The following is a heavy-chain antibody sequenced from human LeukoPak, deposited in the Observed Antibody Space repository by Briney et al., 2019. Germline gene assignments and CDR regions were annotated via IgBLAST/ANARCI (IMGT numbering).Heavy chain of an antibody. CDR2: RWFDGSNK. D-gene: IGHD3-10*01. Sequence: AGGSLRLSCEASGFSFSTYGMHWVRQAPGKGLEWVALRWFDGSNKHYADSVKGRFTISRDNSKNTMYLQMDSLRAEDTAVYYCARVVSYYGSSYRLLDLWGRGTLVTVSS. J-gene: IGHJ2*01. CDR1: GFSFSTYG. V-gene: IGHV3-33*01. CDR3: ARVVSYYGSSYRLLDL.